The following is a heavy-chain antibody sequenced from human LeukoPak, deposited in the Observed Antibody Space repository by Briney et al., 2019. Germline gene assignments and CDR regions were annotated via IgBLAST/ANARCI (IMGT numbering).Heavy chain of an antibody. Sequence: GGSLRLSCAASGFTFSSYSMNWVRQAPGKGLEWVSSISSSSSYIYYADSVKGRFTTSRDNAKNSLYLQMNSLRAEDTAVYYCARDRIVVPAAMLSPRFDPWGQGTLVTVSS. V-gene: IGHV3-21*01. J-gene: IGHJ5*02. CDR1: GFTFSSYS. D-gene: IGHD2-2*01. CDR3: ARDRIVVPAAMLSPRFDP. CDR2: ISSSSSYI.